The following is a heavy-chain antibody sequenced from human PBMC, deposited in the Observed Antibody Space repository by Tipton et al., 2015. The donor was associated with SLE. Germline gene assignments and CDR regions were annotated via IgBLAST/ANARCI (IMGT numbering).Heavy chain of an antibody. CDR1: GVSISTSRYY. Sequence: TLSLTCSVSGVSISTSRYYWGWIRPSPGQGLEWVGSLYAGGGTYFHPSLKSRASISADASKNHFSLKLNSVTAADTAVYYCARGPDRGYHFDYWGQGTLVTVS. V-gene: IGHV4-39*02. J-gene: IGHJ4*02. CDR2: LYAGGGT. D-gene: IGHD3-10*01. CDR3: ARGPDRGYHFDY.